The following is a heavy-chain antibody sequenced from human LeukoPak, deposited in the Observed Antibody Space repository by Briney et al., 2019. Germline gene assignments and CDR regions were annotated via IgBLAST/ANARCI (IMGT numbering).Heavy chain of an antibody. CDR1: GGTFSSYA. D-gene: IGHD4-11*01. CDR2: ISAYNGYT. J-gene: IGHJ1*01. Sequence: GSSVKVSCKASGGTFSSYAISWVRQAPGQGLEWMGWISAYNGYTNYAQKLQVRVTMTTDTSTSTAYMELRSLTFDDTAVYYCARDKAVTTELTQYFQRWGQGTLVTVSS. CDR3: ARDKAVTTELTQYFQR. V-gene: IGHV1-18*01.